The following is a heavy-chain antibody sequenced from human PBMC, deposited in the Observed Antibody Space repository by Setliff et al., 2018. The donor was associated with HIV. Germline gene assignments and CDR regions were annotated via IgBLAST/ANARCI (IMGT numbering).Heavy chain of an antibody. Sequence: PGESLKISCAASGYSFTTYWIGWVRQKPGKGLEWMGIIYPGDLDTRYSPSFQGQVTISADKSISTAYLQWSSLKASDTAIYYCARQGTSYGSNYYADVWGEGTTVTVSS. CDR1: GYSFTTYW. D-gene: IGHD5-18*01. V-gene: IGHV5-51*01. J-gene: IGHJ6*03. CDR2: IYPGDLDT. CDR3: ARQGTSYGSNYYADV.